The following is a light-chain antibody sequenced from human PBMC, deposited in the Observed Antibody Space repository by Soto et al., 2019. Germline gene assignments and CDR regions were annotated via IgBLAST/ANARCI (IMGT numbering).Light chain of an antibody. CDR3: QQYNSYWT. CDR1: QGISSY. J-gene: IGKJ1*01. Sequence: IPLIRAPPFLSASLGDRVTDPCRSSQGISSYLAWYQQKPGKAPKLLIYAASTLQSGVPSRFSGSGSGTEFTLTISSLQTDDFATYYCQQYNSYWTFGQGTKVDI. CDR2: AAS. V-gene: IGKV1-9*01.